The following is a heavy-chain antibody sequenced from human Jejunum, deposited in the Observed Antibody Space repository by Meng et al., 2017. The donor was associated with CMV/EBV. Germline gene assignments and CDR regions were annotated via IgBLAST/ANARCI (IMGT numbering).Heavy chain of an antibody. Sequence: QGQLVQSGVEVKKPGASWKVSCKASGYTFTSYDINWVRQGTGQGLEWMGWMNPNRGTTGYAQKFQGRVTMTRNISKSTAYMDLSSLRSEDTAVYYCATGVADFEYWGQGALVTVSS. CDR2: MNPNRGTT. D-gene: IGHD6-19*01. CDR1: GYTFTSYD. J-gene: IGHJ4*02. CDR3: ATGVADFEY. V-gene: IGHV1-8*01.